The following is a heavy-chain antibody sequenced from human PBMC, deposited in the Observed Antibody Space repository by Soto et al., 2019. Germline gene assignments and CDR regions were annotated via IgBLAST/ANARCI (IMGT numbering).Heavy chain of an antibody. CDR3: ARGGYCSSTSCYRNFDY. CDR2: IYYSGST. D-gene: IGHD2-2*01. CDR1: GGSISSYY. V-gene: IGHV4-59*01. J-gene: IGHJ4*02. Sequence: SETLSLTCTVSGGSISSYYWSWIRQPPGKGLEWIGYIYYSGSTNYNPSLKSRVTISVDTSKNQFSLKLSSVTAADTAVYYCARGGYCSSTSCYRNFDYWGQGTLVTVSS.